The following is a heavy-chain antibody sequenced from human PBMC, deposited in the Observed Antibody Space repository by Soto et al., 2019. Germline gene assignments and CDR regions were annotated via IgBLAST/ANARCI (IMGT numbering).Heavy chain of an antibody. D-gene: IGHD6-19*01. J-gene: IGHJ3*02. CDR3: SSIAVAGLTHDAFDI. CDR2: IYPGDSDT. Sequence: GESLKISCKGSGYSFTSYWIGWVRQMPGKGLKWMGIIYPGDSDTRYSPSFQGQVTISADKSISTAYLQWSSLKASDTAMYYCSSIAVAGLTHDAFDIWGQGTTVTVSS. CDR1: GYSFTSYW. V-gene: IGHV5-51*01.